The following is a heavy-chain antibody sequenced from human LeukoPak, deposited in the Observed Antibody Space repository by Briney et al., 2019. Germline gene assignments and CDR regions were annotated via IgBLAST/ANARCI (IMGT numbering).Heavy chain of an antibody. J-gene: IGHJ5*02. V-gene: IGHV3-15*01. CDR2: IKSKTDGGTT. CDR1: TFSLSTAW. D-gene: IGHD3-16*01. CDR3: TTDEGGP. Sequence: GGSLRLSCTASTFSLSTAWMTWVRQAPGKGLEWIGRIKSKTDGGTTDYAAPVKGRFTISRDDSKNTVYLRMNSLKTEDTAVYYCTTDEGGPWGQGTLVTVSS.